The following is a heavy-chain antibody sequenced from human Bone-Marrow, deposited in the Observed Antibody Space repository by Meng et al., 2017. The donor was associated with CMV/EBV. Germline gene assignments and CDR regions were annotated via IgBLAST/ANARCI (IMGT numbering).Heavy chain of an antibody. CDR3: ARDGYCSSTSCYHGMDV. V-gene: IGHV3-11*01. D-gene: IGHD2-2*03. J-gene: IGHJ6*02. Sequence: GESLKISCAASGFTFSDYYMSWIRQAPGKGLEWVSYISSRGSTIYYADSVKGRFTISRDNAKNSLYLQMNSLRAEDTAVYYCARDGYCSSTSCYHGMDVWGQGNTVTVSS. CDR2: ISSRGSTI. CDR1: GFTFSDYY.